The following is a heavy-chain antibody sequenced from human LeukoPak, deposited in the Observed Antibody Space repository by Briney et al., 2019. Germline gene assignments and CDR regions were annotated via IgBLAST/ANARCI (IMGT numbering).Heavy chain of an antibody. V-gene: IGHV3-11*04. D-gene: IGHD2-2*01. CDR3: ARQGAIGDAFDI. J-gene: IGHJ3*02. CDR1: GFTFSDYH. Sequence: GGSLRLSCAASGFTFSDYHMSWIRQAPGKGLEWVSYISSSGSTIYYADSVKGRFTISRDNAKNSLYLQMNILRPEDAAVYYCARQGAIGDAFDIWGQGTMVTVSS. CDR2: ISSSGSTI.